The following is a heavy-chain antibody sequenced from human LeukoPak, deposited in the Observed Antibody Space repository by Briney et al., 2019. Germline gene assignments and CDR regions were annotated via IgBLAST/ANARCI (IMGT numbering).Heavy chain of an antibody. D-gene: IGHD4-17*01. CDR2: ISGSGGST. CDR3: AKAPYGDYMWNNWFDP. J-gene: IGHJ5*02. Sequence: GGSLRPSCAASGFTFSSYAMSWVRQAPGKGLEWVSAISGSGGSTYYADSVKGRFTISRDNSKNTLYLQMNSLRAEDTAVYYCAKAPYGDYMWNNWFDPWGQGTLVTVSS. V-gene: IGHV3-23*01. CDR1: GFTFSSYA.